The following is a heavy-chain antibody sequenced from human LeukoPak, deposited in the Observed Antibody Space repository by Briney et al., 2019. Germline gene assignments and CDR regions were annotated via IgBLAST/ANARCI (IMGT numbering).Heavy chain of an antibody. D-gene: IGHD1-26*01. V-gene: IGHV3-7*04. Sequence: PGGSLRLSCAASGFIFSSYWMSWVRQAPGKGLEWVANIKPDGSEKYYVDSVKGRFTISRDNAKNSLYLQMNSLRAEDTAVYYCARGSGSYSLWGQGTLVTVSS. J-gene: IGHJ4*02. CDR3: ARGSGSYSL. CDR1: GFIFSSYW. CDR2: IKPDGSEK.